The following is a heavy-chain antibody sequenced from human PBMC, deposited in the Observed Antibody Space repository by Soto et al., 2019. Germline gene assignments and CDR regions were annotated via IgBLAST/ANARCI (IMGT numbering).Heavy chain of an antibody. Sequence: EVQLVESGGGLVKPGGSLRLSRAASGFTFSSYSMNWVRQAPGKGLEWVSSISRTSDYIYYINSVKGRFTISRDNAKNSLYLQMNSLRDEDTAVYYCARDYHLLTGYAFDIWGQGTMVTVSS. D-gene: IGHD3-9*01. V-gene: IGHV3-21*06. CDR1: GFTFSSYS. J-gene: IGHJ3*02. CDR2: ISRTSDYI. CDR3: ARDYHLLTGYAFDI.